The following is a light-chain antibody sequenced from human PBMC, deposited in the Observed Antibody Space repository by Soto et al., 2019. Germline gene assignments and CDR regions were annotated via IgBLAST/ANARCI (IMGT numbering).Light chain of an antibody. CDR2: EVS. CDR3: SSYTSSSTLAV. V-gene: IGLV2-14*01. J-gene: IGLJ1*01. Sequence: QSVLTQPASVSGSPGQSITISCTGTSSDIGGFNYVSWFQQHPGTAPKLMIYEVSNRPSGVSNRFSGSKSGNTASLTISGLQAEDEAEYYCSSYTSSSTLAVFGPGTKLTVL. CDR1: SSDIGGFNY.